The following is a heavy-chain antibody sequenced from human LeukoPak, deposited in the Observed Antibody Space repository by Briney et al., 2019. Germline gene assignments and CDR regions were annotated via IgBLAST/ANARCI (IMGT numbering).Heavy chain of an antibody. J-gene: IGHJ4*02. CDR1: GGSFSGYY. CDR3: ARVVVVVPAATNYFDY. V-gene: IGHV4-34*01. Sequence: SETLSLTCAVYGGSFSGYYWSWIRQPPGKGLEWIGEINHSGSTNYNPSLKSRVTISVDTSKNQLSLRLSSVTAADTAVYYCARVVVVVPAATNYFDYWGQGTLVTVSS. D-gene: IGHD2-2*01. CDR2: INHSGST.